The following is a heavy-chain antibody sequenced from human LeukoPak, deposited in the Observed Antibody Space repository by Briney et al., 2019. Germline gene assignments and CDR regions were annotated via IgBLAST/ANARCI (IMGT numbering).Heavy chain of an antibody. CDR2: ISSSSSTYI. Sequence: GGSLRLSCAASGFTFSSYSMNWVRQAPGKGLEWVSSISSSSSTYIYYADSVKGRFTISRDNAKNSLYLQMNSLRAEDTAVYHCARVGSWDTFDVWGQGTMVTVSS. V-gene: IGHV3-21*01. D-gene: IGHD3-10*01. J-gene: IGHJ3*01. CDR1: GFTFSSYS. CDR3: ARVGSWDTFDV.